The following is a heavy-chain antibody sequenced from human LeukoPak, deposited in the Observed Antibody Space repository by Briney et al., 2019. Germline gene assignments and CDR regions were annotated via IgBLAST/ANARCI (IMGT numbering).Heavy chain of an antibody. V-gene: IGHV1-69*13. CDR1: GGTFSSYA. J-gene: IGHJ3*02. D-gene: IGHD2-2*01. Sequence: SVKVSCKASGGTFSSYAISWVRQAPGQGLEWMGGIIPIFGTANYAQKFQGRITITADESTSTAYMELSSLRSEDTAVYYCASTVVPAKDGAFDIWGEGTMVTVSS. CDR3: ASTVVPAKDGAFDI. CDR2: IIPIFGTA.